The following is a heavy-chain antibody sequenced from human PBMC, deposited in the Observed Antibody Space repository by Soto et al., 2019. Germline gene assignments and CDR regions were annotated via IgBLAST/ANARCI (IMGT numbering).Heavy chain of an antibody. V-gene: IGHV1-69*11. D-gene: IGHD4-4*01. Sequence: SVKVSCKASGGTFSSYAISWVRQAPGEGLEWMGRIIPFIGTADYAQKFQGRVTITADESTSTAYMQLTSLRSEDTAVYYCARVVMTTVPPSYYYGMDVWGQ. J-gene: IGHJ6*02. CDR1: GGTFSSYA. CDR2: IIPFIGTA. CDR3: ARVVMTTVPPSYYYGMDV.